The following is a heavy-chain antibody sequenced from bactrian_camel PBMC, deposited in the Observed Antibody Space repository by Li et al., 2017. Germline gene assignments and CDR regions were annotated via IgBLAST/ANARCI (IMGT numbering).Heavy chain of an antibody. J-gene: IGHJ4*01. CDR3: KVNFSCADSPY. CDR2: IIGASGST. CDR1: GYADSRYC. V-gene: IGHV3S40*01. Sequence: DVQLVESGGGSVQAGGSLRLSCVASGYADSRYCMGWFRQAPGKEREGIALIIGASGSTRYADSVKGRFTISQDSAKRIVFLQTNSLKPEDTAMYYCKVNFSCADSPYWGQGTQVTV.